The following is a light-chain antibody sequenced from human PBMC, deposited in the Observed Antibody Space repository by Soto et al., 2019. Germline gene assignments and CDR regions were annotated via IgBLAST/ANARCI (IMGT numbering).Light chain of an antibody. V-gene: IGKV3-15*01. J-gene: IGKJ1*01. CDR2: GAS. Sequence: EIVMTQSPATLSVSPGERATLSCRASQSVSINLAWCQQTPGHAPRLLIYGASTRATGIPAMYSGSGSGTEFTLTISSLQSEDFAVYCCQQYNNWPATFGQGTKVDIK. CDR1: QSVSIN. CDR3: QQYNNWPAT.